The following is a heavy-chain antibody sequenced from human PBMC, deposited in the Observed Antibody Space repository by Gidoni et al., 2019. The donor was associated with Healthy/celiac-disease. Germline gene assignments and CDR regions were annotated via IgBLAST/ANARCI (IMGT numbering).Heavy chain of an antibody. V-gene: IGHV1-69*08. CDR3: ARDGGGAYYYGMDV. D-gene: IGHD3-16*01. J-gene: IGHJ6*02. Sequence: QVQLVQSGAEVKKPGSSLKVSCKASGVTFSSYTISWMRQAPGQGLEWMGRIIPSLGIENYAQKCQGRVTITADKSTSTAYMELSRLRSEDTAVYYCARDGGGAYYYGMDVWGQGTTVTVSS. CDR1: GVTFSSYT. CDR2: IIPSLGIE.